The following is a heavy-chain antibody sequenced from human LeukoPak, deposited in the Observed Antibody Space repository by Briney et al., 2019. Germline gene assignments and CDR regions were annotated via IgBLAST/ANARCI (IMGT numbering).Heavy chain of an antibody. D-gene: IGHD3-3*01. V-gene: IGHV3-21*04. CDR3: ANDYDFWSGYFDY. CDR2: ISSSSSYI. Sequence: GGSLRLSCAASGFTFSSYSMNWVRQAPGKGLEWVSSISSSSSYIYYADSVKGRFTISRDNSKNTLYLQMNSLRAEDTAVYYCANDYDFWSGYFDYWGQGTLVTVSS. CDR1: GFTFSSYS. J-gene: IGHJ4*02.